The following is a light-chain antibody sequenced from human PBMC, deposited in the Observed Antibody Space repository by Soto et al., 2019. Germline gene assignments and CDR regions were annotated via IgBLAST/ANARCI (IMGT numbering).Light chain of an antibody. Sequence: DIQMTQSPSPLSASVGDRVSITCQASQDISNHLNWYQHKPGKAPKILIYDASNLEKGVPSRFSGSGSGTDFTFTISSLQAEDVATYYCQQYDNLLPLTFGGGTKVEIK. V-gene: IGKV1-33*01. CDR2: DAS. CDR3: QQYDNLLPLT. CDR1: QDISNH. J-gene: IGKJ4*01.